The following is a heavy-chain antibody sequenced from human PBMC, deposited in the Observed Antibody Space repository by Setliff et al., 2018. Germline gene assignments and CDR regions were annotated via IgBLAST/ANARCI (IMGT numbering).Heavy chain of an antibody. CDR2: IKSRTEGGTT. CDR3: YTWLLYSSSWYRDH. V-gene: IGHV3-15*01. D-gene: IGHD6-13*01. Sequence: PGESLKISCAASGFTFSNAWMSWVRQAPGEGLEWVGRIKSRTEGGTTDYAAPVKGRITISRDDPGNTLYLQMSSLKTEDTAVYYCYTWLLYSSSWYRDHWGQGTLVTVSS. CDR1: GFTFSNAW. J-gene: IGHJ4*02.